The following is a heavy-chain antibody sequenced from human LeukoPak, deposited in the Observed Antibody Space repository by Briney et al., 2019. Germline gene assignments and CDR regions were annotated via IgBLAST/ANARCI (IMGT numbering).Heavy chain of an antibody. CDR3: ARRRFLEWLVPAFDI. V-gene: IGHV4-39*07. Sequence: SETLSLTCTVSGGSITSSSYYWGWIRQPPGKGLEWIGEINHSGSTNYNPSLKSRVTISVDTSKNQFSLKLSSVTPADTAVYYCARRRFLEWLVPAFDIWGQGTMVTVSS. CDR1: GGSITSSSYY. J-gene: IGHJ3*02. D-gene: IGHD3-3*01. CDR2: INHSGST.